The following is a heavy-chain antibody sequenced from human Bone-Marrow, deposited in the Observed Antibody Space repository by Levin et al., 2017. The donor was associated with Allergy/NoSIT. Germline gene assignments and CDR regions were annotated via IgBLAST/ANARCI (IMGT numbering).Heavy chain of an antibody. D-gene: IGHD3-22*01. CDR3: ATHDRTSGYYASDY. J-gene: IGHJ4*02. CDR1: GYTLTELS. CDR2: FDPEDGET. V-gene: IGHV1-24*01. Sequence: ASVKVSCKVSGYTLTELSMHWVRQAPGKGLEWMGCFDPEDGETIYAQKFQGRVTMTEDTSTDTAYMELSSLRSEDTAVYYCATHDRTSGYYASDYWGQGTLVAVSS.